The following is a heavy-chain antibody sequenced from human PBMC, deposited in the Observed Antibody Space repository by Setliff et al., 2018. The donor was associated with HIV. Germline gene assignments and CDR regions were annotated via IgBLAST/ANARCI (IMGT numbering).Heavy chain of an antibody. V-gene: IGHV4-39*01. CDR2: IYSTGRT. CDR3: ATPGYDDDVFGYFRF. D-gene: IGHD5-12*01. Sequence: SETLSLTCTVSGGLISSSGSYWGWIRQPPGKGLEWIGNIYSTGRTYYKLSLESRVTISIDTSKNQLSLNVNSVTAADTATYYCATPGYDDDVFGYFRFWGRGTLVTISS. CDR1: GGLISSSGSY. J-gene: IGHJ1*01.